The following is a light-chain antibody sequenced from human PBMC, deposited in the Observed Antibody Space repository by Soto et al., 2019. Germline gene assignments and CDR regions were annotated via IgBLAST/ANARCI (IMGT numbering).Light chain of an antibody. CDR1: SSNIGARYD. V-gene: IGLV1-40*01. Sequence: QSVLTQPPSVSGAPGHTVTISCTGSSSNIGARYDVHWYRQLPGTAPKLLIYRDRNRPSGVPDRFSGSKSGASASLAITGLQAEDEADYYCQSYDISLRGWVFGGGTKLTVL. J-gene: IGLJ3*02. CDR3: QSYDISLRGWV. CDR2: RDR.